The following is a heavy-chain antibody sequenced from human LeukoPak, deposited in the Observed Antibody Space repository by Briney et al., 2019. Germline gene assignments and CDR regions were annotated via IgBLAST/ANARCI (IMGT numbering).Heavy chain of an antibody. V-gene: IGHV3-48*03. CDR3: ARIYSSGSRYYFDY. CDR1: GFTFCSYE. Sequence: QAAGSLRFSCAASGFTFCSYEMNWVRQAQGKGLKWVSYISSSGSTLYYADSVKGRFTISRDNAKNSLYLQMNSLRAEDTALYYCARIYSSGSRYYFDYWGQGTLVTVSS. CDR2: ISSSGSTL. D-gene: IGHD6-19*01. J-gene: IGHJ4*02.